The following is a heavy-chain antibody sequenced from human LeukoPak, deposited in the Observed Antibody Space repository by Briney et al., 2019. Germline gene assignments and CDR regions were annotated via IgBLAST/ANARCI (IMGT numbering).Heavy chain of an antibody. CDR2: ISWNSGIM. CDR3: AKDYRAVAGTGGAFDY. V-gene: IGHV3-9*03. J-gene: IGHJ4*02. Sequence: GGSLRLSCAASGFTFYDYAMHWVRQAPGKGLEWVSGISWNSGIMVYADSVKGRFTISRDNAKHSLYLQMNSLRAEDMALYYCAKDYRAVAGTGGAFDYWGQGTLVTVSS. D-gene: IGHD6-19*01. CDR1: GFTFYDYA.